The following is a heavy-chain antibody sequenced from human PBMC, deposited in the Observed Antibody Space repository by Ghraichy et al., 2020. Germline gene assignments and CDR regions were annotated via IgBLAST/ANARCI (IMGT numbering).Heavy chain of an antibody. CDR1: GFTFSSYA. V-gene: IGHV3-21*01. J-gene: IGHJ6*02. D-gene: IGHD6-6*01. CDR2: IGGSGGYI. Sequence: GGSLRLSCAASGFTFSSYAMNWVRQAPGKGLEWVSSIGGSGGYIFYTDSVKGRFTISRDNAKNSLYLQMNSPRAEDTAVYFCARERAAPPFYYYVLDVWGQGTTVTVSS. CDR3: ARERAAPPFYYYVLDV.